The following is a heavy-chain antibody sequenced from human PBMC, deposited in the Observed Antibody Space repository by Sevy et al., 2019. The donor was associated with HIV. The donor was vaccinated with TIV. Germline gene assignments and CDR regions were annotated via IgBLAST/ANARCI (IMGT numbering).Heavy chain of an antibody. J-gene: IGHJ5*02. V-gene: IGHV3-30-3*01. Sequence: GGSLRLSCAASGFTFSSYAMHWVRHAPGKGLEWVAVISYDGSNKYYADSVKGRFTISRDNSKNTLYLEMNSLRAEDTAVYYCASGSYEGDNWFDPWGQGTLVTV. D-gene: IGHD1-26*01. CDR3: ASGSYEGDNWFDP. CDR1: GFTFSSYA. CDR2: ISYDGSNK.